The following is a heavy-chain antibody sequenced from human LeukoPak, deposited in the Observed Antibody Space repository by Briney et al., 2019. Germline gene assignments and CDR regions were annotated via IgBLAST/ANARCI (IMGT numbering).Heavy chain of an antibody. CDR1: GYTLRVVS. J-gene: IGHJ4*02. V-gene: IGHV1-24*01. CDR3: VTEPTYESKGGQ. Sequence: GASVKVSCKCSGYTLRVVSMNWVRQAPGEGLEWKGGFLLEDGETIYAQIFQGRGTMTADTSTDTAYMELSSLRSADADFYYCVTEPTYESKGGQWGQGTLVTVSS. CDR2: FLLEDGET. D-gene: IGHD3-22*01.